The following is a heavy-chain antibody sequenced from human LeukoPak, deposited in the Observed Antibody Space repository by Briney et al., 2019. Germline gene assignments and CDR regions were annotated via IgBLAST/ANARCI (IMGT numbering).Heavy chain of an antibody. CDR2: LNPNSGGT. J-gene: IGHJ4*02. D-gene: IGHD3-10*01. V-gene: IGHV1-2*02. CDR1: GYSFTGYH. Sequence: ASVKVSCKTSGYSFTGYHMHWVRQAPGQGLEWMGWLNPNSGGTNYAQKFQGRVTMTRDTSISTAYMELSRLRSDDTAVYYCAREFYYGSGSYQNDYWGQGTLVTVSS. CDR3: AREFYYGSGSYQNDY.